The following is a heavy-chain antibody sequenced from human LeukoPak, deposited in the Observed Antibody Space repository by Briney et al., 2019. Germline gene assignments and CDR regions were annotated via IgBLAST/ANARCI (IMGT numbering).Heavy chain of an antibody. V-gene: IGHV3-23*01. CDR2: ISGSGGST. CDR1: GFTFISYA. CDR3: AKGENYYDSSGSFDY. D-gene: IGHD3-22*01. Sequence: GGSLRLSCAASGFTFISYAMSWVRQAPGKGLEWVSAISGSGGSTYYADSVKGRFTISRDNSKNTLYLQMNSLRAEDTAVYYCAKGENYYDSSGSFDYWGQGTLVTVSS. J-gene: IGHJ4*02.